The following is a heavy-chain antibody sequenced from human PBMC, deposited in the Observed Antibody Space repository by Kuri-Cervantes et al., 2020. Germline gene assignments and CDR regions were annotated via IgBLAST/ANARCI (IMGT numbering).Heavy chain of an antibody. CDR2: ISSSSSYI. CDR3: ARGDSAGQMAIFGGATSLAY. V-gene: IGHV3-21*01. CDR1: GFTFSSYT. J-gene: IGHJ4*02. D-gene: IGHD3-3*01. Sequence: GGSLRLSCAASGFTFSSYTMNWVRQAPGKGLEWVSSISSSSSYIYYADSVKGRFTISRDNAKNSLYLQMNSLRAEDTAIYYCARGDSAGQMAIFGGATSLAYWGQGALVTVSS.